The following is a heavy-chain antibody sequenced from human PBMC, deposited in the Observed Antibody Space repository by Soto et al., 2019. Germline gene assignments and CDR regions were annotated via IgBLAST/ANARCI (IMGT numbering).Heavy chain of an antibody. CDR1: GFTFDDYA. CDR2: IGGSGDWT. D-gene: IGHD6-13*01. Sequence: GGSLRLSCAASGFTFDDYAMHWVRQAPGKGLEWVSAIGGSGDWTYYADSVKGRFTISRDNSKNTLYLQMNSLRAGDTAVYYCARGYTAAPRTPHFDYWGQGTLVTVSS. V-gene: IGHV3-23*01. J-gene: IGHJ4*02. CDR3: ARGYTAAPRTPHFDY.